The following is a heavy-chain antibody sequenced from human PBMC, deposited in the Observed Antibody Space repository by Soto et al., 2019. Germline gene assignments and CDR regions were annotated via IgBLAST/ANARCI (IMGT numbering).Heavy chain of an antibody. J-gene: IGHJ4*02. V-gene: IGHV3-23*01. CDR2: ISGSGGGT. CDR3: ARESDH. Sequence: ALRLSCAASGFTFSSYAMSWVRQAPGKGLEWVSTISGSGGGTYYADSMKGRFTISRDNSKSTLYLQMYSLRVEDTAVYYCARESDHWGQGTLVTVLL. CDR1: GFTFSSYA.